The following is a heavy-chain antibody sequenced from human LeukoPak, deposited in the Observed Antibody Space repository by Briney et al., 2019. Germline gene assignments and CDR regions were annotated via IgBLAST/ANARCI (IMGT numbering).Heavy chain of an antibody. J-gene: IGHJ4*02. CDR2: ISGSGGRT. Sequence: PGGSLRLSCAASGFTFSSYAMSWVRQAPGKGLEWVSVISGSGGRTYYADSVKGRFTISRDNSKNTLCLQMNSLRAEDAAAYYCVKTEIRDSSYGSGPGAHFDYWGQGTLVTVSS. CDR3: VKTEIRDSSYGSGPGAHFDY. V-gene: IGHV3-23*01. D-gene: IGHD3-10*01. CDR1: GFTFSSYA.